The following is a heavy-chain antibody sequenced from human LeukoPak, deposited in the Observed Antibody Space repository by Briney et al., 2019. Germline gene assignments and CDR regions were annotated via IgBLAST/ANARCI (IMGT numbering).Heavy chain of an antibody. V-gene: IGHV4-59*02. D-gene: IGHD6-6*01. CDR1: GDSVTNHQ. CDR3: ARYPLAFDF. CDR2: IHHSGST. Sequence: PSKTLSLTCTVSGDSVTNHQWSWVRQPPGKGLEWIAYIHHSGSTNYNPSLKNRVTISMDTSKNQFSLRLISVTAADTAVYYCARYPLAFDFWGQGILVTVSS. J-gene: IGHJ4*02.